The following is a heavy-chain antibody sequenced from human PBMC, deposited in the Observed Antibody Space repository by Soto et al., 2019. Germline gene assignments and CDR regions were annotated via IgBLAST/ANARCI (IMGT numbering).Heavy chain of an antibody. D-gene: IGHD3-10*01. Sequence: PSETQSLTCTVSGGSSSSYYWSWIRQPPGKGLEWIGYIYYSGSANYKPSLRSRVTISVDSSKKQFSLNLSSVTAADTAVYYCARLGWVGTSYYFDFWGQGILVTVSS. J-gene: IGHJ4*02. CDR2: IYYSGSA. V-gene: IGHV4-59*01. CDR3: ARLGWVGTSYYFDF. CDR1: GGSSSSYY.